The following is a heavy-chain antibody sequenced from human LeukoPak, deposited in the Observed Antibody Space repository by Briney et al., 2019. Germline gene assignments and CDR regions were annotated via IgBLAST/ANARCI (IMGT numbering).Heavy chain of an antibody. J-gene: IGHJ5*01. CDR3: ARQNWNAPAGWLDS. D-gene: IGHD1-1*01. CDR1: GGSISSSTYY. V-gene: IGHV4-39*01. Sequence: PSETLSLTCTVSGGSISSSTYYWGWIRQPPGKELEWIGSVSYSGNTYNHPSLRSRVTISVDTSKNQFSLKLNSVTAADTAVYYCARQNWNAPAGWLDSWGQGTLVTDSS. CDR2: VSYSGNT.